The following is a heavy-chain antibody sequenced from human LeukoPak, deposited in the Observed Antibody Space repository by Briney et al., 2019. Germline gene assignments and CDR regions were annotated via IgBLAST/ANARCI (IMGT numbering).Heavy chain of an antibody. J-gene: IGHJ4*02. D-gene: IGHD3-10*01. CDR1: GFTFSSYA. V-gene: IGHV3-23*01. Sequence: PGGSLRLSCAASGFTFSSYAMSWVRQAPGKGLEWVSAISGSGGSTYYADSVKGRFTISRDNSKNTLYLQMNSLRAEDTAVYHCAKTGTLLWFGDSRGVFDYWGQGTLVTVSS. CDR2: ISGSGGST. CDR3: AKTGTLLWFGDSRGVFDY.